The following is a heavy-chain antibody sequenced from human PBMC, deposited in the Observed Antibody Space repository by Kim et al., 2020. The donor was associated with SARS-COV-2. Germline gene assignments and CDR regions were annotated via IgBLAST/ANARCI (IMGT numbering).Heavy chain of an antibody. Sequence: GGSLRLSCAASGFTFSTYDMRWVRQVLGKGLEWVSVMRSGGGTTYAASVKGRFTISRENAKNSLYLQMNSRRAEDTVVYYCARELELSGRWYFDLWGRGTLVTVST. CDR3: ARELELSGRWYFDL. D-gene: IGHD1-26*01. V-gene: IGHV3-13*01. CDR1: GFTFSTYD. CDR2: MRSGGGT. J-gene: IGHJ2*01.